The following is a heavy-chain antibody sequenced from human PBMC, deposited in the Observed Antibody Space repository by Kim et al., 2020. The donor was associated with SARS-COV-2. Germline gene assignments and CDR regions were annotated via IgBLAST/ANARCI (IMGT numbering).Heavy chain of an antibody. CDR1: GGTFSSYA. CDR2: IIPIFGTA. V-gene: IGHV1-69*13. CDR3: ARDFYSSGWRYYYYYGMDV. Sequence: SVKVSCKASGGTFSSYAISWVRQAPGQGLEWMGGIIPIFGTANYAQKFRGRVTITADESTSTAYMELSSLRSEDTAVYYCARDFYSSGWRYYYYYGMDVWGQGTTVTVSS. D-gene: IGHD6-19*01. J-gene: IGHJ6*02.